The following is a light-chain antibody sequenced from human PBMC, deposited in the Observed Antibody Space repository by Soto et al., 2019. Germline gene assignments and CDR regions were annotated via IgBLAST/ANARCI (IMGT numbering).Light chain of an antibody. V-gene: IGLV2-14*01. J-gene: IGLJ1*01. CDR1: SSDIGTYNY. CDR2: EVS. CDR3: NSYTSSSTLYV. Sequence: QSALTQPASVSGSPGQSITISCTGTSSDIGTYNYVSWYQQHPGKAPKLMLYEVSNRPSGGSNRFFGSKSGNTASLTISGLQAEDEADYFCNSYTSSSTLYVFGTGTKLTVL.